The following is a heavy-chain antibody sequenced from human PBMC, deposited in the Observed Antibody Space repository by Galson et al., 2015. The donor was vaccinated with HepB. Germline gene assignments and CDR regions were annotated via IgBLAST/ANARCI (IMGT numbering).Heavy chain of an antibody. CDR3: ARGGAAAGRSYWYFDL. Sequence: ETLSLTCTVSGGSISSYYWSWIRQPPGKGLEWIGYIYYSGSTNYNPSLKSRVTISVDTSKNQFSLKLSSVTAADTAVYYCARGGAAAGRSYWYFDLWGRGTLVTVSS. V-gene: IGHV4-59*01. CDR2: IYYSGST. J-gene: IGHJ2*01. CDR1: GGSISSYY. D-gene: IGHD6-13*01.